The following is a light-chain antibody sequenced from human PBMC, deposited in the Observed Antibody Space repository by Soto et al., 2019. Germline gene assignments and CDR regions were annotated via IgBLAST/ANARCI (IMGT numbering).Light chain of an antibody. J-gene: IGLJ1*01. CDR2: DVT. Sequence: QSALTQPRSVSGSPGQSVTISCTGTSSDVGAYNYVSWHQQHPGKAPKLVIYDVTQRPSGVPDRFSASKSGITASLTISGLQAEDEADYYCNSYTTRSTYVFGTGTKLTVL. CDR3: NSYTTRSTYV. V-gene: IGLV2-11*01. CDR1: SSDVGAYNY.